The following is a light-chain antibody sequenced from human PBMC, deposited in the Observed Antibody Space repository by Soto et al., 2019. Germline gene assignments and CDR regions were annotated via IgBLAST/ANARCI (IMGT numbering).Light chain of an antibody. J-gene: IGKJ4*01. CDR3: QQGHSFPLT. CDR2: ETS. Sequence: DIQMTQSPSSVSASVGDRVTITCRASQGISGRLAWYQKTPGKAPRLLIYETSTLQTGVPSRFSGSGSGTDFTLTISSLQPEDFAIYYCQQGHSFPLTVGGGTKVEI. V-gene: IGKV1-12*01. CDR1: QGISGR.